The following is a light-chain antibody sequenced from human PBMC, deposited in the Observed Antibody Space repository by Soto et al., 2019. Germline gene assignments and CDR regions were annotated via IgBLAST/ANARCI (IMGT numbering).Light chain of an antibody. V-gene: IGLV2-11*01. J-gene: IGLJ3*02. Sequence: QSALTQPRSVSGSPGQSVTISCTGASSDVGAYNHVSWYRQHPGKAPKLVIYDVIKRPSGVPDRFSGSKSGNTASLTISGLQAEDEADYCCCSYAGRYTWVFGGGTKLTVL. CDR2: DVI. CDR3: CSYAGRYTWV. CDR1: SSDVGAYNH.